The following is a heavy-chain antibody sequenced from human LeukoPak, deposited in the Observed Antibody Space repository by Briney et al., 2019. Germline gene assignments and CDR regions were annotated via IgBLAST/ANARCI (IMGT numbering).Heavy chain of an antibody. J-gene: IGHJ4*02. CDR1: GFTFSSYG. CDR3: AKDRVGVAVAAY. D-gene: IGHD6-19*01. V-gene: IGHV3-23*01. CDR2: ISGSGGST. Sequence: GASLRLSCAGSGFTFSSYGMTWVRQAPGKGLECVSAISGSGGSTYYADSVKGRFTISRDNSKNTLYLQMNTLRAEDTAIYYCAKDRVGVAVAAYWGQGTLVTVSS.